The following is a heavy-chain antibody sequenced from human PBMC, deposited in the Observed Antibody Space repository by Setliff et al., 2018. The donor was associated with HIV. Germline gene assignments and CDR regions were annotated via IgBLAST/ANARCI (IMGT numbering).Heavy chain of an antibody. CDR2: INPNSGGT. D-gene: IGHD1-1*01. CDR1: GYTFTDYY. Sequence: ASVKVSCKASGYTFTDYYMHWVRQAPGQGLEWMGWINPNSGGTKYAQTFQGRVTMTRDPSINTAYMDLSRLRSDDTAVYYCARDKLEETTESLWGPMKNDAFDIWGPGTLVTV. CDR3: ARDKLEETTESLWGPMKNDAFDI. J-gene: IGHJ3*02. V-gene: IGHV1-2*02.